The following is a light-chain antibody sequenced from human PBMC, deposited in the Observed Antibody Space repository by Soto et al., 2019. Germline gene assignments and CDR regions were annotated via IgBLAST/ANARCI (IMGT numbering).Light chain of an antibody. Sequence: QSVLTQPASVSGSPGQSVTISCTGTSSDVGAYEHVSWYQQHPGRAPKLILYDVNNRPSGVSNHFSGSKSGNTASLVISGLQANGEADYYCSSYSTTNILVFGSGTKVTVL. J-gene: IGLJ1*01. CDR3: SSYSTTNILV. V-gene: IGLV2-14*03. CDR1: SSDVGAYEH. CDR2: DVN.